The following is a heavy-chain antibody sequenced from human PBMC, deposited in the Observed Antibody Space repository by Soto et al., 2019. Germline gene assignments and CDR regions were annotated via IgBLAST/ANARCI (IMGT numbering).Heavy chain of an antibody. CDR3: AADPAFVLMVCAIGGDYYYGMDV. V-gene: IGHV1-58*01. D-gene: IGHD2-8*01. Sequence: KVSFKASGFTFTSSAVQWVRQARGQRLEWIGWIVVGSGNTNYAQKFQERVTITRDMSTSTAYMELSSLRSEDTAVYYCAADPAFVLMVCAIGGDYYYGMDVWGQGTTVTVSS. J-gene: IGHJ6*02. CDR1: GFTFTSSA. CDR2: IVVGSGNT.